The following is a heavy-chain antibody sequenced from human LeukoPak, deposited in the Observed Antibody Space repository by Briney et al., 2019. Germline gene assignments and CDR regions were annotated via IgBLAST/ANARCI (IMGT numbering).Heavy chain of an antibody. Sequence: GGSLRLSCAASGFTFSNAWMSWVRQAPGKGLEWVGRIKSKTDGGTTDYAAPVKGRFTISRDDSKNTLYLQMNSLRAEDTAVYYCAKGSVRKSLSPSFDYWGQGTLVTVSS. D-gene: IGHD1-14*01. CDR2: IKSKTDGGTT. J-gene: IGHJ4*02. CDR3: AKGSVRKSLSPSFDY. V-gene: IGHV3-15*01. CDR1: GFTFSNAW.